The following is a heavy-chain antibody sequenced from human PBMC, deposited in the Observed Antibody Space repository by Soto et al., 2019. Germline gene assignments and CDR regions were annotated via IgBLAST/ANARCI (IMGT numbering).Heavy chain of an antibody. Sequence: GGSLRLSCAASGFTFSKYAIHWVRQAPGQGLEWVALISFDGSNKYYADSVKGRFTVSRDNSKNTLYLQMSSLSTEDTAVYYCARDLRDASGWFSPGFWGQGTLVTVSS. CDR3: ARDLRDASGWFSPGF. J-gene: IGHJ4*02. CDR1: GFTFSKYA. CDR2: ISFDGSNK. V-gene: IGHV3-30-3*01. D-gene: IGHD6-13*01.